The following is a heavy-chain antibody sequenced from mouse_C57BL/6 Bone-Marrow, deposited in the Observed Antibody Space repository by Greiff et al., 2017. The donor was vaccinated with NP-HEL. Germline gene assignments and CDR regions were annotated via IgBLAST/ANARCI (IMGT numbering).Heavy chain of an antibody. D-gene: IGHD2-5*01. V-gene: IGHV5-12*01. Sequence: EVKLMESGGGLVQPGGSLKLSCAASGFTFSDYYMYWVRQTPEKRLEWVAYISNGGGSTYYPDTVKGRFTISRDNAKNTLYLQMSRLKSEDTAMYYCARHDYSNYGAWFAYWGQGTLVTVSA. CDR2: ISNGGGST. CDR1: GFTFSDYY. CDR3: ARHDYSNYGAWFAY. J-gene: IGHJ3*01.